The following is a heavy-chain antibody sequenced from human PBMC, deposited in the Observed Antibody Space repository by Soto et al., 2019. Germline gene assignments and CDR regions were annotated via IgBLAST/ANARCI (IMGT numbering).Heavy chain of an antibody. J-gene: IGHJ4*02. D-gene: IGHD2-21*01. V-gene: IGHV3-23*01. CDR3: TKDHIYFDY. CDR1: GFTFSSYA. CDR2: ISGSGDST. Sequence: EVQLLESGGGLVQPGGSLRLSCAASGFTFSSYAMSWVRQAPGKGLEWVSAISGSGDSTYYADSVKGRFTISRDNSRNTLYLQMNSLRAEDTALYYCTKDHIYFDYWGQGTLVTVSS.